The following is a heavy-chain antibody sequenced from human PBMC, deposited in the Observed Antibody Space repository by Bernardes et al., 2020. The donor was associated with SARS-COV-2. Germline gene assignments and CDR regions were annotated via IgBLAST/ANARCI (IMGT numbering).Heavy chain of an antibody. Sequence: GGSLRLSCAASGFTFSSYDIHLVRQATGKGLEWVSAIGTSCDTYYPGSVKGRFTISRENAKNSLYLQMNSLRAGDTGVYYCARGTGDPYSSSWYEYWGQGTLVTVSS. J-gene: IGHJ4*02. CDR1: GFTFSSYD. CDR2: IGTSCDT. V-gene: IGHV3-13*01. CDR3: ARGTGDPYSSSWYEY. D-gene: IGHD6-13*01.